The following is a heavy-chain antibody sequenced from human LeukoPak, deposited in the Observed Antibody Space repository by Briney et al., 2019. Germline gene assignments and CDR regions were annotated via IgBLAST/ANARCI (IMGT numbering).Heavy chain of an antibody. D-gene: IGHD6-13*01. J-gene: IGHJ4*02. CDR1: GFTFSNYA. V-gene: IGHV3-23*01. CDR3: AKTRPLDSSSWSHGDY. Sequence: GGSLRLSCAASGFTFSNYAMTWVRQGPGKGLEWVSTVSNSGGTTFYADSVEGRFTISRDNSKNTLYLQMSSLRAEDTAVYYCAKTRPLDSSSWSHGDYWGQGTLVTVSS. CDR2: VSNSGGTT.